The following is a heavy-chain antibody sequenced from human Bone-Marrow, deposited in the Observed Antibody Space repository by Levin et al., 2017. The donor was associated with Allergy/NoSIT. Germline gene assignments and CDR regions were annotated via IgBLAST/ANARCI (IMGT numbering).Heavy chain of an antibody. CDR1: GFSFTTYW. CDR3: ASAKYFSTSFDY. V-gene: IGHV5-51*01. CDR2: IYAGDSDT. D-gene: IGHD3-3*01. J-gene: IGHJ4*02. Sequence: GESLKISCEGSGFSFTTYWIAWVRQMPGKGLEWMGVIYAGDSDTRYSPSFQGQVTISADKSISTAYLQWSSLKASDTAMYYCASAKYFSTSFDYWGQGTLVTVSS.